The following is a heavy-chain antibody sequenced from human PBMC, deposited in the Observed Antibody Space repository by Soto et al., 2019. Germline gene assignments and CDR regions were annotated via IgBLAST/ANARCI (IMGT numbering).Heavy chain of an antibody. J-gene: IGHJ4*02. CDR1: GFTFSSYW. D-gene: IGHD3-22*01. Sequence: GGSLRLSCAASGFTFSSYWMHWVRQAPGKGLVWVSRINSDGSSTSYADSVKGRFTISRDNAKNTLYLQMNSLRAEDTAVYYCARGQYYYDSSGYPAYWGQGTLVTVS. CDR3: ARGQYYYDSSGYPAY. V-gene: IGHV3-74*01. CDR2: INSDGSST.